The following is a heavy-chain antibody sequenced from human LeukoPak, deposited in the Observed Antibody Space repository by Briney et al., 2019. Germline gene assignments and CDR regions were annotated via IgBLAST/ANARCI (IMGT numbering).Heavy chain of an antibody. CDR1: GYTFTSYY. J-gene: IGHJ4*02. D-gene: IGHD5-18*01. CDR3: ARGGRQLWLHY. Sequence: ASVKVSCKASGYTFTSYYMHWVRQAPGQGLEWMGIINPSGGSTSYAQKFQGRVTMTRDTSISTAYMELSRLRSDDTAVYYCARGGRQLWLHYWGQGTLVTVSS. V-gene: IGHV1-46*01. CDR2: INPSGGST.